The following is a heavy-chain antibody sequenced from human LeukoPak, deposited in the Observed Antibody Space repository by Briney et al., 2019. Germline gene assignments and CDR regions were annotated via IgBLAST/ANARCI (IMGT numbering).Heavy chain of an antibody. V-gene: IGHV4-59*01. D-gene: IGHD7-27*01. CDR3: ARDTRGNWGSLFLS. J-gene: IGHJ5*02. CDR1: GGSISSYY. Sequence: SETLSLTCTVPGGSISSYYWSWIRQPPGKGLEWIGYIHYSGSTKYNPSLKSRVTISVDTSKNQFSLKLSSVTAADTAVYYCARDTRGNWGSLFLSWGQGTLVTVSS. CDR2: IHYSGST.